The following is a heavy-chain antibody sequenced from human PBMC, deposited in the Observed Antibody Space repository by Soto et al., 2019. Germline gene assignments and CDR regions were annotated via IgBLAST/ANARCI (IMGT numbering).Heavy chain of an antibody. V-gene: IGHV4-31*03. CDR1: GGSISSGGYY. Sequence: SETLSLTCTVSGGSISSGGYYWSWIRQHPGKGLEWIGYIYYSGSTYYNPSLKSRVTISVDTSKNQFSLKLSSVTAADTAVYYCARAEYGDSNWFDPWGQGTLVTVS. D-gene: IGHD4-17*01. CDR3: ARAEYGDSNWFDP. CDR2: IYYSGST. J-gene: IGHJ5*02.